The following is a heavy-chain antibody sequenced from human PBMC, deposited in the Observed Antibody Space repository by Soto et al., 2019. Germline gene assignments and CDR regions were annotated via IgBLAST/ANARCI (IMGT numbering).Heavy chain of an antibody. J-gene: IGHJ3*02. CDR1: VGSISSYY. CDR2: IYYSGST. Sequence: SETLSLTCTVSVGSISSYYWSWIRQPPGKGLEWIGYIYYSGSTNYNPSLKSRVTISVDTSKNQFSLKLSSVTAADTAVYYCARGVAGYYYDSSGSEYGAFDIWGQGTMVTVSS. V-gene: IGHV4-59*01. CDR3: ARGVAGYYYDSSGSEYGAFDI. D-gene: IGHD3-22*01.